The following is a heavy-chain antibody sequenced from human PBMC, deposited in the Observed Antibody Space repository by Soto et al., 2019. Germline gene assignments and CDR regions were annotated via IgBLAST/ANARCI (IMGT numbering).Heavy chain of an antibody. J-gene: IGHJ4*02. CDR3: VRGATLNFDY. Sequence: EVQLVESGGGVLRPGGSLRLSCAASGFTFDDYGMSWARQAPGKGLEWVSGVNWNGGSTGYADSVKGRFTISRDNAKNSLYLKMNSLRVEDTAFYYCVRGATLNFDYGGQGTLVTVSS. V-gene: IGHV3-20*04. CDR2: VNWNGGST. CDR1: GFTFDDYG.